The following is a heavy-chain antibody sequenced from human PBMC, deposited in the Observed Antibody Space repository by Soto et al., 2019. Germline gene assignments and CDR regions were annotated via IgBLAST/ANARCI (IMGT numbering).Heavy chain of an antibody. CDR1: GYTFTSYD. CDR2: MNPNSGNT. V-gene: IGHV1-8*01. CDR3: ARTLVVGATTYY. D-gene: IGHD1-26*01. J-gene: IGHJ4*02. Sequence: ASVKVSCKASGYTFTSYDINWVRQATGQGFEWMGWMNPNSGNTGYAQKFQGRVTMTRNTSISTAYMELSSLRSEDTAVYYCARTLVVGATTYYWGQGTLVTVSS.